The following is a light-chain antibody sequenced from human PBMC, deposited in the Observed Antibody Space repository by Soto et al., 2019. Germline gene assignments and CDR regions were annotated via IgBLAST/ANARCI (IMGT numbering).Light chain of an antibody. CDR1: SSAVGGYNY. CDR2: EVS. J-gene: IGLJ1*01. V-gene: IGLV2-14*01. Sequence: QSALTQPASVSGSPGQSLTISCTETSSAVGGYNYVSWYQQYPGKAPKLMIYEVSNRPSGVSNRFSGSKSGNTASLTISGLQADDEADYYCSSYKSSSTPLVFGTGTKLTVL. CDR3: SSYKSSSTPLV.